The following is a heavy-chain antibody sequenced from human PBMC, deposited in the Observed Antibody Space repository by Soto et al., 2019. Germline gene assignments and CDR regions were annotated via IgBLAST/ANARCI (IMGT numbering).Heavy chain of an antibody. J-gene: IGHJ4*02. CDR2: IYPGDSDT. Sequence: GGSLRLSCKGSRYSFTSYWIGWVRQMPGKGLEWMGIIYPGDSDTRYSPSFQGQVTISADKSISTAYLQWSSLKASDTAMYYCARVIVGATTGFDYWGQGTPVTVSS. V-gene: IGHV5-51*01. CDR3: ARVIVGATTGFDY. D-gene: IGHD1-26*01. CDR1: RYSFTSYW.